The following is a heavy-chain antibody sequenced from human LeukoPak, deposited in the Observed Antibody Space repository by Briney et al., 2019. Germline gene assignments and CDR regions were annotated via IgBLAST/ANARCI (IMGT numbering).Heavy chain of an antibody. CDR3: ARENSGSYYRQPQKNAFDI. D-gene: IGHD1-26*01. J-gene: IGHJ3*02. CDR2: IYHTEST. Sequence: KPSETLSLTCTVSGGSISGYYWSWIRQPPGMGLEWIAYIYHTESTNYNPSLKSRVTVSVDTSKNQFSLKLSSVTAADTAVYYCARENSGSYYRQPQKNAFDIWGQGTMVTVSS. V-gene: IGHV4-59*12. CDR1: GGSISGYY.